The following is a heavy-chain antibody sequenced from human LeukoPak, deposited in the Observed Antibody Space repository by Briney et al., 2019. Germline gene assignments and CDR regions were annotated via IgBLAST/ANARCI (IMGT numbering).Heavy chain of an antibody. CDR2: ISGSGGST. V-gene: IGHV3-23*01. CDR3: AKAPTSSGYDLEVRY. J-gene: IGHJ4*02. D-gene: IGHD5-12*01. Sequence: GGSLRLSCAASGFTFSSYGMSWVRQAPGKGLEWVSAISGSGGSTYYADSVKGRFTISRDNSKNTLYLQMNSLRAEDTAVYYCAKAPTSSGYDLEVRYWGQGTLVTVSS. CDR1: GFTFSSYG.